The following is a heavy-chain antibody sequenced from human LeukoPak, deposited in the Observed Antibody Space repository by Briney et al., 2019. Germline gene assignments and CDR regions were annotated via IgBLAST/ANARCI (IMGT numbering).Heavy chain of an antibody. J-gene: IGHJ4*02. Sequence: PGGSLRLSCAASGFAFDAYSLHWVRQSSDKGLEWLALISSNGINIHYADSVKGRFTISRDSSKNTLFLQMNRLRPEDAAVYYCAKAPVTTCRGAFCYPFDYWGLGTLVTVSS. CDR1: GFAFDAYS. D-gene: IGHD2-15*01. CDR3: AKAPVTTCRGAFCYPFDY. CDR2: ISSNGINI. V-gene: IGHV3-30*18.